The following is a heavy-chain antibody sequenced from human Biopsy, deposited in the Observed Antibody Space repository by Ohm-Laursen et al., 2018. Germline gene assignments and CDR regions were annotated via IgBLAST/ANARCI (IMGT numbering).Heavy chain of an antibody. Sequence: GSSVKVSCKASGYTFTNHYIHWVRQAPGQGLEWMGIINPVGGSTNYAQKFQGRVTLTTDTSTSTVHMELRRLRSDDTAVYYCARLLQTDGDGFWSGYYDYWGQGTLVTVSS. V-gene: IGHV1-46*01. CDR3: ARLLQTDGDGFWSGYYDY. CDR1: GYTFTNHY. J-gene: IGHJ4*02. D-gene: IGHD3-3*01. CDR2: INPVGGST.